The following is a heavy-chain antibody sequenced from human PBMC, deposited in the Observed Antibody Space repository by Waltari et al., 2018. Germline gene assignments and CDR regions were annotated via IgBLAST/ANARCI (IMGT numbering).Heavy chain of an antibody. D-gene: IGHD1-20*01. Sequence: EVQLLESGGDLVQTGGSLDLSCAASGITCRHIPINWVRLAPGTGRAWVSAITVGDDAHYADSLKGRFTISRDSSKDTVHLQMNGLRVEDTAIYYCATPFYNWDDPLHSWGQGTPVTVSS. CDR3: ATPFYNWDDPLHS. CDR2: ITVGDDA. J-gene: IGHJ4*02. CDR1: GITCRHIP. V-gene: IGHV3-23*01.